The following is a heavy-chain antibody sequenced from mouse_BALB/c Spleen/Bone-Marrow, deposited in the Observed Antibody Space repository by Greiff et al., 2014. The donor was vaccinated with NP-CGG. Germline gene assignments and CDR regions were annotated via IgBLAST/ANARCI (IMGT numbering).Heavy chain of an antibody. D-gene: IGHD2-1*01. CDR1: GYTFTSSW. CDR3: AREKIYGNYLWYFDV. J-gene: IGHJ1*01. Sequence: QVQLQQSGSVLVRPGASVKLSCKASGYTFTSSWMHWAKQRPGQGLEWIGEIHPNSGNTNYNEKFKGKATLTVDTSSSTAYVDLSRLTSEDSAVYYCAREKIYGNYLWYFDVWGAGTTVPGSS. V-gene: IGHV1S130*01. CDR2: IHPNSGNT.